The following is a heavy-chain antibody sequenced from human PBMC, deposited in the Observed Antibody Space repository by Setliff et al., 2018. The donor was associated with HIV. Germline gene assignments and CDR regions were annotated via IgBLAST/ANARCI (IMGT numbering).Heavy chain of an antibody. CDR3: VRVISGGAFDI. J-gene: IGHJ3*02. V-gene: IGHV3-72*01. CDR2: SRTKTYSYTT. Sequence: PGGSLRLSCAASGFSFRSYAVSWVRQAPGKGPEWVGRSRTKTYSYTTDYAASVKGRFTISRDDSQNSLYLQMNSLKTEDTAVYYCVRVISGGAFDIRGQGTKVTVSS. D-gene: IGHD2-21*01. CDR1: GFSFRSYA.